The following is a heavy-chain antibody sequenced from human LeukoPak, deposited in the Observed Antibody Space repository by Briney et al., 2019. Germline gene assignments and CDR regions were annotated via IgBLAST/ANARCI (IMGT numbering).Heavy chain of an antibody. CDR2: ITSSGNTM. Sequence: PGGSLRLSCAASGFTFSSYEINWVRQAPGKGLEWVSFITSSGNTMYYADSVKGRFTISRDNAKNSLYLQMNSLRADDTAVYYCARLRKKYWFYPRGQGTLVTVSS. CDR1: GFTFSSYE. J-gene: IGHJ5*01. V-gene: IGHV3-48*03. CDR3: ARLRKKYWFYP.